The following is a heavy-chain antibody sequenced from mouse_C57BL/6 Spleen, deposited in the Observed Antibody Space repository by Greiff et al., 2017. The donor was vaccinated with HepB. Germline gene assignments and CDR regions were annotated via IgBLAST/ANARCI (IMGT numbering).Heavy chain of an antibody. D-gene: IGHD2-4*01. V-gene: IGHV3-6*01. CDR3: ARDKVDYNYFDY. CDR2: ISYDGSN. J-gene: IGHJ2*01. Sequence: EVKLQESGPGLVKPSQSLSLTCSVTGYSITSGYYWNWIRQFPGNKQEWMGYISYDGSNNYNPSLKNRISITREPSKNQVFLQLNSVTTEDTATYYCARDKVDYNYFDYWGQGTTLTVSS. CDR1: GYSITSGYY.